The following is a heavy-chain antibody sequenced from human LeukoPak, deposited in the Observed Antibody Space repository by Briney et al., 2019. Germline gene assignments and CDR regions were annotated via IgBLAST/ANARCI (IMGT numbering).Heavy chain of an antibody. CDR3: ARVIGYYDILTGYSSVWFDP. V-gene: IGHV4-61*10. CDR2: IYYSGST. CDR1: GGSISSGSYY. D-gene: IGHD3-9*01. Sequence: SETLSLTCTVSGGSISSGSYYWSWIRQPAGKGLEWIGYIYYSGSTYYNPSLKSRVTISVDTSKNQFSLKLSSVTAADTAVYYCARVIGYYDILTGYSSVWFDPWGQGTLVTVSS. J-gene: IGHJ5*02.